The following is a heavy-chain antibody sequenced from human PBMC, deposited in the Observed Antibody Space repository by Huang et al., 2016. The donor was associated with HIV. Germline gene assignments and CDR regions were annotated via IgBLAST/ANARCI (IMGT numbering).Heavy chain of an antibody. J-gene: IGHJ6*03. CDR3: ARESYDFWNGYFSEFYYYYYMDV. V-gene: IGHV3-11*04. Sequence: QVQLVESGGDLVRPGGSLRLSCEASGFTFSDHYMSWVRQARGKGLEWVASSGGGDTPKYYADSVKGRFTISRDNAENSLFLQMNSLRVEDSAVYYCARESYDFWNGYFSEFYYYYYMDVWGIGTTVTVAS. CDR2: SGGGDTPK. D-gene: IGHD3-3*01. CDR1: GFTFSDHY.